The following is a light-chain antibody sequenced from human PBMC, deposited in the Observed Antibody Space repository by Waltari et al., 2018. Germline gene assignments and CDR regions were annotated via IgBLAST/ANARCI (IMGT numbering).Light chain of an antibody. CDR2: GAF. J-gene: IGKJ1*01. V-gene: IGKV3-20*01. CDR1: QSIGSS. CDR3: QHYLRLPVA. Sequence: EIVLTQSPGTLSLSPGERATLSCRASQSIGSSLAWYQQRPGQAPRPLIYGAFIRATGVADRFSGSGSGTDFSLTISRLKPEDFAVYYCQHYLRLPVAFGLGTKVEIK.